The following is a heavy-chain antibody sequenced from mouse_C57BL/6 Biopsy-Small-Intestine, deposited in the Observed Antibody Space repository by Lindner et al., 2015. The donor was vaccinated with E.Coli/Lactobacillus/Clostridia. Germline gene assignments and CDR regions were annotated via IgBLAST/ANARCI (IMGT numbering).Heavy chain of an antibody. CDR1: GYTFTDYN. Sequence: VQLQESGPELVKPGASVKIPCKASGYTFTDYNVDWVKQSHGKSLEWIGDINPNNGGTIYNQKFKGKATLTVDKSSSTAYMELRSLTSEDTAVYYCARSLVIYYGNGFAYWGQGTLVTVSA. CDR2: INPNNGGT. J-gene: IGHJ3*01. V-gene: IGHV1-18*01. D-gene: IGHD2-1*01. CDR3: ARSLVIYYGNGFAY.